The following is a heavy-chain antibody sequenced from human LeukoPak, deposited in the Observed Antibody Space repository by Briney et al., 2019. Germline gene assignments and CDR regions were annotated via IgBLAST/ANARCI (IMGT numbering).Heavy chain of an antibody. Sequence: SETLSLTCTVSGGSISSGGYYWSWIRQSPGKGLEWIGYIYNHGGTKYNPSLESRVTISVDTSKSQFSLNVSSVTAADTAVYYCARALYGHYFDCWGQGTLVTVSS. CDR1: GGSISSGGYY. J-gene: IGHJ4*02. CDR2: IYNHGGT. D-gene: IGHD3-10*01. CDR3: ARALYGHYFDC. V-gene: IGHV4-61*08.